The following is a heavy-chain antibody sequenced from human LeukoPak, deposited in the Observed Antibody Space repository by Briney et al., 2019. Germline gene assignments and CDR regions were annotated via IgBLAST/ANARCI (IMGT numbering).Heavy chain of an antibody. CDR1: GYTLTELS. D-gene: IGHD3-10*01. CDR3: ATADWGSGSSSNWFDP. J-gene: IGHJ5*02. V-gene: IGHV1-24*01. CDR2: FDPEDGET. Sequence: GASVKVSCKVSGYTLTELSMHWVRQAPGKGLEWMGGFDPEDGETIYAQKFQGRVTMTEDTSTDTAYMELSSLRSEDTAVYYCATADWGSGSSSNWFDPWGQGTLVTVSS.